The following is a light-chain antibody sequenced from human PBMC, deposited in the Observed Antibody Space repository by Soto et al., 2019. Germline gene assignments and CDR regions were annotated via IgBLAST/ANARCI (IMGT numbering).Light chain of an antibody. Sequence: DIQMTQSPSTLSASVGDRVTITCRASQSVSRSLARYQQKPGKAPNVLISRASDLESGVPSRFSGSGSGTEFTLTISNLQPEDFATYYCQQYNGYSRTFGQGTKVEIK. CDR1: QSVSRS. CDR2: RAS. CDR3: QQYNGYSRT. J-gene: IGKJ1*01. V-gene: IGKV1-5*03.